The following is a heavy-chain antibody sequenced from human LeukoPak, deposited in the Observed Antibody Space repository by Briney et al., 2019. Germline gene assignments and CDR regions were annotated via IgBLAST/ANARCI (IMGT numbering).Heavy chain of an antibody. D-gene: IGHD3-22*01. CDR1: GFTVSSNY. V-gene: IGHV3-53*04. Sequence: PGGSLRLSCAASGFTVSSNYMSWVRQAPGKGLEWVSVIYSGGSTYYADSVKGRFTISRHNSKNTLYLQMNSLRAEDTAVYYCARGKYYYDSSGYYALWGMDVWGQGTTVTVSS. CDR2: IYSGGST. J-gene: IGHJ6*02. CDR3: ARGKYYYDSSGYYALWGMDV.